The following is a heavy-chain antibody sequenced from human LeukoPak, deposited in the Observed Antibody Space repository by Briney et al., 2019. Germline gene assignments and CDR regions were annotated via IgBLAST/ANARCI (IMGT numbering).Heavy chain of an antibody. J-gene: IGHJ4*02. CDR2: INYSGST. V-gene: IGHV4-39*01. Sequence: LSETLSLTCTVSGGSISSSSYYWGWIRQPPGKGLEWIGSINYSGSTHYNPSLKSRVTISVDTSKNQFSLKLSSVTAADTAVYYCARLRTYYDWDYWGQGTLVTVSS. CDR3: ARLRTYYDWDY. CDR1: GGSISSSSYY. D-gene: IGHD3-3*01.